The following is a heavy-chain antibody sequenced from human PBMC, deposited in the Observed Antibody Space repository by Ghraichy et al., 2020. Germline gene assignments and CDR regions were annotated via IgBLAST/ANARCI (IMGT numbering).Heavy chain of an antibody. J-gene: IGHJ5*02. V-gene: IGHV4-39*01. D-gene: IGHD6-13*01. CDR1: GGSISSSSYY. Sequence: SQTLSLTCTVSGGSISSSSYYWGWIRQPPGKGLEWIGSMYYSGSTYYNPSLKSRVTISVDTSKNQFSLKLSSVTAADTAVYCCARQLRIVAAGIILWFDPWGPGTLVTVSS. CDR2: MYYSGST. CDR3: ARQLRIVAAGIILWFDP.